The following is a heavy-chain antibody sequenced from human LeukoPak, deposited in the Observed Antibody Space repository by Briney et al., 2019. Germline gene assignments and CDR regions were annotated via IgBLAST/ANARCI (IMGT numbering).Heavy chain of an antibody. CDR3: ARGAAAAIRGTLFDY. Sequence: GALRPSWAASGFTFSSYSMNWGRQAPGEGLELVSSISSSSSYIYYADSVKGRFTISRDNAKNSLYLQMNSLRAEHMAVYYCARGAAAAIRGTLFDYWGQGTLVPVSS. CDR1: GFTFSSYS. J-gene: IGHJ4*02. D-gene: IGHD2-2*02. CDR2: ISSSSSYI. V-gene: IGHV3-21*01.